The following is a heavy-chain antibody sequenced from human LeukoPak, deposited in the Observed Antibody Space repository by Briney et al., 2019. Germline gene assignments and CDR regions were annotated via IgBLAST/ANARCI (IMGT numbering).Heavy chain of an antibody. D-gene: IGHD1-26*01. V-gene: IGHV3-11*04. J-gene: IGHJ6*03. CDR1: GFSLSDYY. Sequence: GGSLRLSCVASGFSLSDYYMSWIRQAPGKGLEWVSYIGSTIYYADSVKGRFTIPRDNAKNLLYLQMNSLRAEDTAVYYCARDRGIVGTTGYYYMDVWGKGTTVTVSS. CDR2: IGSTI. CDR3: ARDRGIVGTTGYYYMDV.